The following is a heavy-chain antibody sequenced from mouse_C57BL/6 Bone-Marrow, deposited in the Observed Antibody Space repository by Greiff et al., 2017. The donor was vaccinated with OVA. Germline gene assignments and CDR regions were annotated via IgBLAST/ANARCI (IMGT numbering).Heavy chain of an antibody. CDR1: GYTFTSYW. D-gene: IGHD5-1*01. V-gene: IGHV1-59*01. J-gene: IGHJ4*01. Sequence: QVQLKQPGAELVRPGTSVKLSCKASGYTFTSYWMHWVKQRPGQGLEWIGVIDPSDSYTNYNQKFKGKATLTVDTSSSTAYMQLSSLTSEDSAVYYCARGYLGAMDYWGQGTSVTVSS. CDR3: ARGYLGAMDY. CDR2: IDPSDSYT.